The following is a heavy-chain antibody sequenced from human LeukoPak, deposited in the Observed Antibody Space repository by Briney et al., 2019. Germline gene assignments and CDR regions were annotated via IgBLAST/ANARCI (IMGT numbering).Heavy chain of an antibody. V-gene: IGHV3-21*01. CDR1: EFTFSAYG. D-gene: IGHD2-21*01. Sequence: GGSLRLSCVASEFTFSAYGMSWVRQAPGTGLEWVSSISGSGSSIHYKESVRGRFTISRDNSGNSIYLQMNSLRAEDTAVYYCARFVANCNHGGMDVWGQGTTVIVSS. CDR2: ISGSGSSI. J-gene: IGHJ6*02. CDR3: ARFVANCNHGGMDV.